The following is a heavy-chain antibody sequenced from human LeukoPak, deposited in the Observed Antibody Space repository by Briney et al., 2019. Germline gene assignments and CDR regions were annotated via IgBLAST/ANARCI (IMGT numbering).Heavy chain of an antibody. D-gene: IGHD2-2*02. CDR2: ISYDGSNK. CDR3: ANNLLGYCSSTSCYIPGY. V-gene: IGHV3-30*18. Sequence: GGSLRLSCAASGFTFSSYGMHWVRQAPGKGLEWVAVISYDGSNKYYADSVKGRFTISRDNSKNTLYLQMNSLRAEDTAVYYCANNLLGYCSSTSCYIPGYWGQGTLVTVSS. CDR1: GFTFSSYG. J-gene: IGHJ4*02.